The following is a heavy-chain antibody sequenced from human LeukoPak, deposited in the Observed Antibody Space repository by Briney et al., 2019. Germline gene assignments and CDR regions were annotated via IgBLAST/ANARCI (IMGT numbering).Heavy chain of an antibody. CDR3: AKDRDDSFYYMDV. J-gene: IGHJ6*03. CDR1: GFAFNNHL. D-gene: IGHD3-22*01. V-gene: IGHV3-30*02. Sequence: GGSLRLSCETSGFAFNNHLMHWVRQAPGKGLEWVAFIRCDGSNKYYADSVKGRFTISRDNSKNTLYLQMNSLRAEDTAVYYCAKDRDDSFYYMDVWGKGTTVTISS. CDR2: IRCDGSNK.